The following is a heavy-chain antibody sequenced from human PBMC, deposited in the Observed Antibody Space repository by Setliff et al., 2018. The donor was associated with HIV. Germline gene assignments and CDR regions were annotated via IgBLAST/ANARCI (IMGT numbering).Heavy chain of an antibody. Sequence: GSSVKVSCKASGYTFTSYAMHWVRQAPGQRLEWMGWINAGNGNTKYSQKFQGRVTITRDTSASTAYMELSSLRSEDTAVYYCARGENPHYYYYYMGVWGKGTTVTVSS. CDR2: INAGNGNT. CDR1: GYTFTSYA. V-gene: IGHV1-3*01. J-gene: IGHJ6*03. CDR3: ARGENPHYYYYYMGV.